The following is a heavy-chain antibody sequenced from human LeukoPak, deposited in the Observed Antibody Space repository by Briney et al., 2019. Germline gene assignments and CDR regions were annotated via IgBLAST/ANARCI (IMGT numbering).Heavy chain of an antibody. CDR2: TNHSGST. Sequence: SETLSLTCAVYGGSFSGYYWSWIRQPPGKGLEWIGETNHSGSTNYNPSLKSRVTISVDTSKNQFSLKLSSVTAADAAVYYCARDCSGGSCYPTLPFDYWGQGTLVTVSS. V-gene: IGHV4-34*01. J-gene: IGHJ4*02. CDR1: GGSFSGYY. D-gene: IGHD2-15*01. CDR3: ARDCSGGSCYPTLPFDY.